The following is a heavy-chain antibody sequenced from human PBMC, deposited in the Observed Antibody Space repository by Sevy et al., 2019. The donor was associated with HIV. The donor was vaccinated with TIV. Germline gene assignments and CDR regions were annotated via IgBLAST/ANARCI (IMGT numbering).Heavy chain of an antibody. V-gene: IGHV3-48*03. D-gene: IGHD3-22*01. J-gene: IGHJ3*02. CDR1: GFIFSSYE. CDR2: ISNSGTTI. CDR3: AGGRYDSSGSFDAFDI. Sequence: GGSLRLSCAASGFIFSSYEMNWDRQAPGKGLEWVSYISNSGTTIYYSDSVKGRFTISRDNSKNTLYLQMDSLRAEDTAVYYCAGGRYDSSGSFDAFDIWGQGTMVTVSS.